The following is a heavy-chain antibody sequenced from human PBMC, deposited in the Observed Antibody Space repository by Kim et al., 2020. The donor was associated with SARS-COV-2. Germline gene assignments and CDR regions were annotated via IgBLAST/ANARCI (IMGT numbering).Heavy chain of an antibody. Sequence: QKFQGRVTITRDTAANTAYMELRRLTTKDTAIYYCARDMDPTVYDYWGQGTLVTVSS. D-gene: IGHD4-4*01. V-gene: IGHV1-3*01. CDR3: ARDMDPTVYDY. J-gene: IGHJ4*02.